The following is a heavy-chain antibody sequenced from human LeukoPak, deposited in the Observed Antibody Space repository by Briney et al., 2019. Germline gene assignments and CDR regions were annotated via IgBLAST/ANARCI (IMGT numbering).Heavy chain of an antibody. V-gene: IGHV4-59*01. CDR3: ARVRGYSYDSSDFDY. Sequence: SETLSLTCTVSGDSISYYYWSWIRQPPGKGLEWIGKIYYSGNTNYNPSLKSRVAISVDTSKNQFSLKLSSVTAADTAVYYCARVRGYSYDSSDFDYWGQGTLVTVSS. J-gene: IGHJ4*02. D-gene: IGHD5-18*01. CDR2: IYYSGNT. CDR1: GDSISYYY.